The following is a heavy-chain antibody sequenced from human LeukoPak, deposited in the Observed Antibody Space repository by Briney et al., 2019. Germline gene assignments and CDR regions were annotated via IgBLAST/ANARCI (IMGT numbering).Heavy chain of an antibody. D-gene: IGHD3-22*01. CDR3: ASSASYYYDSSGYLQYYFDY. Sequence: TLSLTCTVSGGSISSGGYYWSWIRRHPGKGLEWIGYIYYSGSTYYNPSLKSRVTISVDTSKNQFSLKLSSVTAADTAVYYCASSASYYYDSSGYLQYYFDYWGQGTLVTVSS. V-gene: IGHV4-31*03. J-gene: IGHJ4*02. CDR2: IYYSGST. CDR1: GGSISSGGYY.